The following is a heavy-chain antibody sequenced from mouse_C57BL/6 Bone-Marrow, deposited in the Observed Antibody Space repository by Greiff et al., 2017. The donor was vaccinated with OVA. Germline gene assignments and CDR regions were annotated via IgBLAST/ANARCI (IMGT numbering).Heavy chain of an antibody. Sequence: VKLQESGAELARPGASVKLSCKASGYTFTSYGISWVKQRTGQGLEWIGEIYPRSGNTYYNEKFKGKATLTAYKSSSTAYMELRSLTSEDSAVYFCARRGLLGYWGQGTLVTVSA. D-gene: IGHD2-3*01. CDR2: IYPRSGNT. V-gene: IGHV1-81*01. CDR1: GYTFTSYG. J-gene: IGHJ3*01. CDR3: ARRGLLGY.